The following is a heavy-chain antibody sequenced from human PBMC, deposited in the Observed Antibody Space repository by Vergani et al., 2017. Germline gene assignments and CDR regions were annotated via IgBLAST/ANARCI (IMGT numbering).Heavy chain of an antibody. CDR2: VSWNSETI. Sequence: EEKLVESGGGLVQPGRSLRLSCEASGFRFDEYAMHWVRRVPGKGLEWVSGVSWNSETIRYADSVKGRFTISRDNAKSPLYLQMDSLRADDSAVYYCTKAGQYDSDNFHDSWGQGALVTVAS. D-gene: IGHD3-22*01. CDR3: TKAGQYDSDNFHDS. V-gene: IGHV3-9*01. CDR1: GFRFDEYA. J-gene: IGHJ5*01.